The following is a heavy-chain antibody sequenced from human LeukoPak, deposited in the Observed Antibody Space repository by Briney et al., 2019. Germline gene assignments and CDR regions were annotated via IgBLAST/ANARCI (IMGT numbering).Heavy chain of an antibody. CDR3: VRESVRDYYFDY. CDR1: GFIFSSYA. Sequence: GGSLRLSCAASGFIFSSYAMSWVRQAPGEGLEWVGFIRSKALYGTSEYAASVESRFTISRDDSNSIAYLQMNSLKTEDTAVYFCVRESVRDYYFDYWGQGTLVTVSS. CDR2: IRSKALYGTS. J-gene: IGHJ4*02. D-gene: IGHD3-10*02. V-gene: IGHV3-49*04.